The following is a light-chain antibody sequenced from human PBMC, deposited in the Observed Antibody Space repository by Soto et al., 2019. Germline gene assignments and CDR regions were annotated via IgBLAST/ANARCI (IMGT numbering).Light chain of an antibody. CDR3: QHYSSSFLT. J-gene: IGKJ1*01. Sequence: EIVLTQSPGTLSLSQGERATLSCRASLTLRGSYLAWYQQKAGQAPSLVIYDASSRATGIPDRFSASGSGTDFTLTISRLEPEDLAVYYGQHYSSSFLTFGQGTKVYVK. CDR1: LTLRGSY. CDR2: DAS. V-gene: IGKV3-20*01.